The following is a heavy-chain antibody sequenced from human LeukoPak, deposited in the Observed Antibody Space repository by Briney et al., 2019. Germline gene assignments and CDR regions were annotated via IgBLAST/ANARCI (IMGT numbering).Heavy chain of an antibody. D-gene: IGHD1-26*01. CDR2: IYPGDSDI. J-gene: IGHJ4*02. CDR3: AKSIVGATGAYRH. CDR1: GYSFSGFW. Sequence: GEPLKISCKGSGYSFSGFWIAWVRQRPGKGLEWMGTIYPGDSDIRYSPSFQGQVSMSADKSISTAYLQWSSLKASDTATYYCAKSIVGATGAYRHWGQGTRVTVSS. V-gene: IGHV5-51*01.